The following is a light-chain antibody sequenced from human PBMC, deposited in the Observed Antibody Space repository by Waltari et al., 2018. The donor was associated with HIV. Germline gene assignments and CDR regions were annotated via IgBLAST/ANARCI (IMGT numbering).Light chain of an antibody. CDR2: SAS. Sequence: DLQMHQSPSSLPASVGDNVVVTCRASQAISTYLNWYQQRPGKAPVLLVYSASTLQPGAPSRFRGSGSGRDFSLSISGLQTEDFATYFCQQSYGSPFNFGPGTK. CDR3: QQSYGSPFN. CDR1: QAISTY. V-gene: IGKV1-39*01. J-gene: IGKJ3*01.